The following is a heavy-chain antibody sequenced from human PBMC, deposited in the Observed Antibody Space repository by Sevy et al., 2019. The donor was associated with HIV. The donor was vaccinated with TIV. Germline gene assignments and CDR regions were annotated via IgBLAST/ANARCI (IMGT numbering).Heavy chain of an antibody. V-gene: IGHV3-49*03. D-gene: IGHD5-12*01. CDR3: TRYGGYKGTYYYGVDV. CDR2: IRSKIYGGTT. Sequence: GGSLRLSCTGSGFTFGDYAMSWFRQAPGKGLEWVGFIRSKIYGGTTEYAASVKGRFTILRDDSKSIAYLQMNSPKTEDTAVYYCTRYGGYKGTYYYGVDVWGQETTVTVSS. CDR1: GFTFGDYA. J-gene: IGHJ6*02.